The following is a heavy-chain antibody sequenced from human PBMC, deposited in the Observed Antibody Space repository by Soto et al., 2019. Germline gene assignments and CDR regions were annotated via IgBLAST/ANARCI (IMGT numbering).Heavy chain of an antibody. V-gene: IGHV4-39*01. CDR1: GGSVSSRTYY. CDR2: IDYSGST. Sequence: PSETLSPTCTVSGGSVSSRTYYWAWIRQSPGKGLEWIGNIDYSGSTYDNPSLKSRVIMSVDTSRNQFSLKLSSVTAADTAVYYCAGVPYYDFWSGSRSPSYYYYGIDVWGQGTTVTVSS. J-gene: IGHJ6*02. D-gene: IGHD3-3*01. CDR3: AGVPYYDFWSGSRSPSYYYYGIDV.